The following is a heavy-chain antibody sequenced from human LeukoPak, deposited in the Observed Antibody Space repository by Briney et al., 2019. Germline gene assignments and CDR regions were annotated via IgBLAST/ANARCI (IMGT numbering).Heavy chain of an antibody. Sequence: SETLSLTCAVYGGSFSGFFWSWIRQPPGKGLEWIGEIDHSGNTNYNPSLRSRVTISVDTSRNQFSLKVNSLTAADTAVYYCARKGPLRDSIPFMDVWGEGTTVTVSS. CDR2: IDHSGNT. V-gene: IGHV4-34*01. D-gene: IGHD4-17*01. CDR3: ARKGPLRDSIPFMDV. J-gene: IGHJ6*03. CDR1: GGSFSGFF.